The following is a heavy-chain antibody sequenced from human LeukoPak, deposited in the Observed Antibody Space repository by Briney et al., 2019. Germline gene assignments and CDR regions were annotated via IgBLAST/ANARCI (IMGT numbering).Heavy chain of an antibody. Sequence: PSETLSLTCAVYGGSFSGYYWSWIRQPPGKGLEWIGEINHSGSTNYNPSLKSRVTISVDTSKNQFSLKLSSVTAADTAVYYCARDLVPPWGQGTLVTVSS. CDR1: GGSFSGYY. V-gene: IGHV4-34*01. D-gene: IGHD6-6*01. CDR3: ARDLVPP. J-gene: IGHJ5*02. CDR2: INHSGST.